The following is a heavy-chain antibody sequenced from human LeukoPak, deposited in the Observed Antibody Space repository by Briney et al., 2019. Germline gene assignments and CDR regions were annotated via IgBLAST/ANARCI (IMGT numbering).Heavy chain of an antibody. CDR1: GFTLSSYA. V-gene: IGHV3-23*01. CDR2: LSISGFTT. CDR3: AKGTLAYCWRFDS. J-gene: IGHJ4*02. D-gene: IGHD2-8*02. Sequence: PGGSLRLSCAASGFTLSSYAMSWVRQAPGKGLEWVSGLSISGFTTYYADSVRGRFTISRDNSKNTLYLQMSSLRAEDTAVYYCAKGTLAYCWRFDSWGEGTLVSVSS.